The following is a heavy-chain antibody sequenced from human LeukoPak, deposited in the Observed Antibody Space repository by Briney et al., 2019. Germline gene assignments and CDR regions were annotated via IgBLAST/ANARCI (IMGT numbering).Heavy chain of an antibody. CDR3: AKDRGGDGYNIDY. CDR1: GFTFSSYA. Sequence: GGSLRLSCAASGFTFSSYAMSWVRQAPGKGLEWVSAISGSGGSTYYADSVKGRFTISRDNSKNTLYLQMNSLRAEDAAVYYCAKDRGGDGYNIDYWGQGTLVTVSS. V-gene: IGHV3-23*01. CDR2: ISGSGGST. J-gene: IGHJ4*02. D-gene: IGHD5-24*01.